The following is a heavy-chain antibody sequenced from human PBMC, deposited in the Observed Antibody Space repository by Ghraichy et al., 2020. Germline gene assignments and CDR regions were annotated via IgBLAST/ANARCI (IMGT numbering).Heavy chain of an antibody. Sequence: SETLSLTCAVYGGSFSGYYWSWIRQPPGKGLEWIGEINHSGSTNYNPSLKSRVTISVDTSKNQFSLKLSSVTAADTAVYYCARMLRSYDFWSGYSGDNWFDPWGQGTLVTVSS. CDR1: GGSFSGYY. J-gene: IGHJ5*02. V-gene: IGHV4-34*01. CDR2: INHSGST. CDR3: ARMLRSYDFWSGYSGDNWFDP. D-gene: IGHD3-3*01.